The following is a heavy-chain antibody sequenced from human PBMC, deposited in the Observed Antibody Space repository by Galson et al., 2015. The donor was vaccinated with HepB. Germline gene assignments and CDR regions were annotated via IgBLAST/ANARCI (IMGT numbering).Heavy chain of an antibody. V-gene: IGHV3-30*18. D-gene: IGHD3-9*01. CDR1: GFTFSSYG. CDR3: AKDRDIPGPFDY. J-gene: IGHJ4*02. CDR2: ISYDGSNK. Sequence: SLRLSCAASGFTFSSYGMHWVRQAPGKGLEWVAVISYDGSNKYYADSVKGRFTISRDNSKNTLYLQMNSLRAEDTAVYYCAKDRDIPGPFDYWGQGTLVTVSS.